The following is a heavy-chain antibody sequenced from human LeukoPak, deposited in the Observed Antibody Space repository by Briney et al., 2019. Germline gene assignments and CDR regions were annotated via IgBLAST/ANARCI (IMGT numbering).Heavy chain of an antibody. J-gene: IGHJ4*02. D-gene: IGHD2/OR15-2a*01. CDR2: INHSGST. Sequence: TSETLSLTCAVYGGSFSGYYWSWIRQPPGKGLEWIGEINHSGSTYYNSSLKSRVTISVDTSKNQFSLKLISVTAADTAVYYCARNFQYFDLPDYWGQGTLVTVSS. V-gene: IGHV4-34*01. CDR1: GGSFSGYY. CDR3: ARNFQYFDLPDY.